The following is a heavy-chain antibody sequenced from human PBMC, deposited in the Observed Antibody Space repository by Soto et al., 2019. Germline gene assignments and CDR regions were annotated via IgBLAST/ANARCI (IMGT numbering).Heavy chain of an antibody. J-gene: IGHJ4*02. CDR1: GGTFSSYA. CDR2: IIPIFGTA. CDR3: ARIVDCSGRSCYGHQFDY. V-gene: IGHV1-69*13. Sequence: ASVKVSCKASGGTFSSYAISWVRQAPGQGLEWMGGIIPIFGTANYAQKFQGRVTITADESTSTAYMELSSLRSEDTAVYYCARIVDCSGRSCYGHQFDYWGQGPPVTVSS. D-gene: IGHD2-15*01.